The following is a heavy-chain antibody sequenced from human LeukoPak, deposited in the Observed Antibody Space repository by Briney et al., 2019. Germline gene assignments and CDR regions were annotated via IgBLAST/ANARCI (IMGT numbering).Heavy chain of an antibody. J-gene: IGHJ4*02. D-gene: IGHD6-19*01. CDR3: AKGGWYFDY. CDR1: GFTVSSNY. CDR2: ISGSGGST. V-gene: IGHV3-23*01. Sequence: GGSLRLSCAASGFTVSSNYMSWVRQAPGKGLEWVSAISGSGGSTYYADSVKGRFTISRDNSKNTLYLQMNSLRAEDTAVYYCAKGGWYFDYWGQGTLVTVSS.